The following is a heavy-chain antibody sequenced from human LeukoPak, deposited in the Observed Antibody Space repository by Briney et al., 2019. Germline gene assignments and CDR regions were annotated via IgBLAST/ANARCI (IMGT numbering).Heavy chain of an antibody. CDR2: INWNGAST. Sequence: GSLRLSCAASGFSFDDLGMTWVRQVPGKGLEWVAGINWNGASTGYADSVRGRFTISRDNAKNSLYLQMNSLRAEDTALYYCARAVCPTIKFCDSSYFMDVWGKGTTVDVS. J-gene: IGHJ6*03. CDR3: ARAVCPTIKFCDSSYFMDV. CDR1: GFSFDDLG. D-gene: IGHD6-6*01. V-gene: IGHV3-20*04.